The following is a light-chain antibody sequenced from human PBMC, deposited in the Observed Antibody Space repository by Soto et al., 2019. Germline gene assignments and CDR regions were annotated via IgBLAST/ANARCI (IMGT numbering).Light chain of an antibody. CDR3: QQYNNWHQ. V-gene: IGKV3-15*01. CDR2: GAS. Sequence: EIVMTQSPATLSVSPGERATLSCRASQSVSSNLAWYQQKPGQAPRLLIYGASTRATGIPARFSGSGSGTVFTLPISGLQSEDFAVYYCQQYNNWHQFGQGTKVEIK. CDR1: QSVSSN. J-gene: IGKJ1*01.